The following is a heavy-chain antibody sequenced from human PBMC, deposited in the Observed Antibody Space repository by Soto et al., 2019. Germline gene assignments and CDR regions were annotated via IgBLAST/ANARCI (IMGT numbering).Heavy chain of an antibody. J-gene: IGHJ6*02. Sequence: QVQLVQSGAEVKKPGSSVKVSCNASGGTFSSYAISWVRQAPGQGLEWMGGIIPSFGTANYAQKFQVRVTLTADESTSTAYMELSSLRSEDTAVYYCARGIVTVRGVDYGLDVWGQGTTVTVSS. CDR1: GGTFSSYA. D-gene: IGHD3-10*01. CDR2: IIPSFGTA. V-gene: IGHV1-69*01. CDR3: ARGIVTVRGVDYGLDV.